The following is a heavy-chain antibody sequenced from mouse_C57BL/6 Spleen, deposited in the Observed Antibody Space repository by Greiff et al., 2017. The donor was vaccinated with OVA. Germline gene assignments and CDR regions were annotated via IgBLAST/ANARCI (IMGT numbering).Heavy chain of an antibody. CDR2: INPSSGYT. CDR1: GYTFTRYW. V-gene: IGHV1-7*01. J-gene: IGHJ4*01. D-gene: IGHD1-1*01. CDR3: AREDYGRSNDYAMDY. Sequence: QVQLQQSGAELAKPGASVKLSCKASGYTFTRYWMHWVKQRPGQGLEWIGYINPSSGYTKYNQKFKDKATLTADRSSSTAYMQLSSLTYEDSAVYYCAREDYGRSNDYAMDYWGQGTTVTVSS.